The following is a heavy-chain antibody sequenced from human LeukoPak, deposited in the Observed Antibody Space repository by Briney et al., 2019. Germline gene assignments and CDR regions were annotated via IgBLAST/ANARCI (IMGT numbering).Heavy chain of an antibody. J-gene: IGHJ4*02. CDR2: ISGYNGNT. CDR3: ARDRSTAAHEY. V-gene: IGHV1-18*01. Sequence: ASVKVSCKASGYTSTSYGTSWGRQAPGQGPEWMGWISGYNGNTNYAQKFQGRVTMTTDTSTSTSYMEVRGLRSDDTAIYYCARDRSTAAHEYWGQGTLVTVSS. CDR1: GYTSTSYG. D-gene: IGHD2-2*01.